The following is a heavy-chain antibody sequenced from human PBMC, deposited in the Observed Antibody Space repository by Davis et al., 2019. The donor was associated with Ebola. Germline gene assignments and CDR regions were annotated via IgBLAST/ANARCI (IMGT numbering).Heavy chain of an antibody. J-gene: IGHJ6*04. CDR3: ARRGTFTFGGVIYGMDV. V-gene: IGHV3-21*05. CDR2: ISSSNIYT. D-gene: IGHD3-16*01. Sequence: GESLKISCAASGFTFSTYSMNWVRQAPGKGLEWVSYISSSNIYTNYADSVKGRFTISRDNAKNSLYLQMNSLRAEDTAVYYCARRGTFTFGGVIYGMDVWGKGTTVTVSS. CDR1: GFTFSTYS.